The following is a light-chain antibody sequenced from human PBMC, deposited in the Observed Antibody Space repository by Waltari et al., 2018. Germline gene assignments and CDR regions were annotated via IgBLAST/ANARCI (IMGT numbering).Light chain of an antibody. CDR3: QQYKSYSLLT. CDR2: KAF. V-gene: IGKV1-5*03. J-gene: IGKJ4*01. Sequence: DIQMTQSPSTLSASVGDPLLIPCRASQSISNWLAWYPQKPGKAPNPLSYKAFTLETGVPSRLIGSGSGTVFTLTISSLQPDDFATYYCQQYKSYSLLTFGGGTKVEIE. CDR1: QSISNW.